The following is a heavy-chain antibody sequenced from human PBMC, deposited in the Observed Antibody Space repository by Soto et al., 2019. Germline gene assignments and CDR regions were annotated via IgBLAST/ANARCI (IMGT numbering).Heavy chain of an antibody. Sequence: SETLSLTCTVSGGSISGYYWSWIRQPPGKGLEWIGYMYSGGNTNYNPSLKSRVTLSVDTSKNQFSLKVSSVTAADTAVYYCARVSRGSSLYYFDYWGQGTLVTVSS. CDR3: ARVSRGSSLYYFDY. D-gene: IGHD1-26*01. CDR2: MYSGGNT. CDR1: GGSISGYY. J-gene: IGHJ4*02. V-gene: IGHV4-59*01.